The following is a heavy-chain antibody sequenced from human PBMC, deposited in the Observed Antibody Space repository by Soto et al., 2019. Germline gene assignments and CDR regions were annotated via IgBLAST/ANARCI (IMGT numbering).Heavy chain of an antibody. D-gene: IGHD1-26*01. CDR2: ISGSGGST. CDR3: AKDGSWLRGGVDF. V-gene: IGHV3-23*01. J-gene: IGHJ4*02. Sequence: EVQLLESGGGLVQPGGSLRLSCAASGFTFSSYAMSWVRQAPGKGLEWVSAISGSGGSTYYADSVKGRFTISRDNSKNRLYRVLTRRGAEGTAVYCFAKDGSWLRGGVDFWGQGTLGTVSS. CDR1: GFTFSSYA.